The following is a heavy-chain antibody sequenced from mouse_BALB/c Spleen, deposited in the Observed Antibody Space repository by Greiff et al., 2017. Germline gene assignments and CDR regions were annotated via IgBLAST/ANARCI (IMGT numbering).Heavy chain of an antibody. J-gene: IGHJ2*01. CDR3: ARRGFITTVVAPFDY. Sequence: EVKLVESGGGLVKPGGSLKLSCAASGFTFSSYAMSWVRQTPEKRLEWVASISSGGSTYYPDSVKGRFTISRDNARNILYLQMSSLRSEDTAMYYCARRGFITTVVAPFDYWGQGTTLTVSS. D-gene: IGHD1-1*01. CDR1: GFTFSSYA. V-gene: IGHV5-6-5*01. CDR2: ISSGGST.